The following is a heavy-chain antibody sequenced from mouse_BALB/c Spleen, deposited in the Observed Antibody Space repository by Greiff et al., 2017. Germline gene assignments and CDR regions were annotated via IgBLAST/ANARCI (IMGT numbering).Heavy chain of an antibody. J-gene: IGHJ1*01. V-gene: IGHV5-6-5*01. CDR2: ISSGGST. CDR1: GFTFSSYA. CDR3: ARDYYGSGYFDV. D-gene: IGHD1-1*01. Sequence: EVKLVESGGGLVKPGGSLKLSCAASGFTFSSYAMSWVRQTPEKRLEWVASISSGGSTYYPDSVKGRFTISRDNARNILYLQMSSLRSEDTAMYYCARDYYGSGYFDVWGAGTTVTVSS.